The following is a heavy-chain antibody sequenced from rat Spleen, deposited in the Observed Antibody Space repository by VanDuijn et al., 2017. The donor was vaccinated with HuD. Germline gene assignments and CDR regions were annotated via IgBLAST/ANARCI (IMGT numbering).Heavy chain of an antibody. D-gene: IGHD4-3*01. V-gene: IGHV5-25*01. Sequence: EVQLVESGGGLVQPGRSLKLSCAASGFTFSNYDMAWVRQAPKKGLEWVAYISSGGGGIYYPDSVKGRFTISRDNAKSTLYLQMDSLRSEDTATYYCARHNSGYGYFDFWGPGTMVTVSS. CDR3: ARHNSGYGYFDF. CDR2: ISSGGGGI. CDR1: GFTFSNYD. J-gene: IGHJ1*01.